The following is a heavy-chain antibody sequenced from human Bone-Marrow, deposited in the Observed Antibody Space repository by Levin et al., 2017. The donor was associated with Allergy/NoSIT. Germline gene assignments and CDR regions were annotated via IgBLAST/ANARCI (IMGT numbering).Heavy chain of an antibody. J-gene: IGHJ4*02. CDR3: ATGNPQRGRSPVPGPGGD. D-gene: IGHD2-2*01. CDR1: GFTFSSYW. Sequence: PGGSLRLSCAASGFTFSSYWMHWVRQAPGKGLVWVSRINSDVSSTSYADSVKGRFTISRDNAKNTLYLQMNSLRAEDTAVYYCATGNPQRGRSPVPGPGGDWGQGTLVTVSS. V-gene: IGHV3-74*01. CDR2: INSDVSST.